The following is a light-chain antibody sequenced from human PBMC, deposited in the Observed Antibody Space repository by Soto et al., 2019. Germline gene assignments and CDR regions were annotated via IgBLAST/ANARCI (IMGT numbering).Light chain of an antibody. CDR2: YDS. CDR1: NIGNKS. Sequence: SYELTQPPSLSVAPGKTARISCGGNNIGNKSVHWYQQKPGQAPVLVIYYDSDRPSGIPERFSGSNSGNTATLTISRVEAGDEADFYCQVWDTSSGHLVFGSGTQLTVL. J-gene: IGLJ6*01. CDR3: QVWDTSSGHLV. V-gene: IGLV3-21*04.